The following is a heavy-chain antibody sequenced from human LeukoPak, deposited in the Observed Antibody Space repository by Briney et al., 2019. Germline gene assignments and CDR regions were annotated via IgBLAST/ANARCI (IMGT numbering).Heavy chain of an antibody. Sequence: GASVKVSCKASGGTFSSYAISWVRQAPGQGLEWMGGIIPIFGTANYAQKFQGRVTITTDESTSTAYMELSSLRSEDTAVYYCASRVPAAILGPFDYWGRGTLVTVSS. CDR2: IIPIFGTA. V-gene: IGHV1-69*05. J-gene: IGHJ4*02. D-gene: IGHD2-2*02. CDR1: GGTFSSYA. CDR3: ASRVPAAILGPFDY.